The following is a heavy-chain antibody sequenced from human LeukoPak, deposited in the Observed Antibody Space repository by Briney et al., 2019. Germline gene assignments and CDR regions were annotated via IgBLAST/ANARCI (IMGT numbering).Heavy chain of an antibody. J-gene: IGHJ4*02. Sequence: SETLSLTCAVYGGSFSGYYWSWIRQPPGKGLEWIGEINHSGSTNYNPSRKSRVTISVDTSKNQFSLKLSSVTAADTAVYYCARGRGYYDSSGSFFGYWGQGTLVTVSS. V-gene: IGHV4-34*01. CDR3: ARGRGYYDSSGSFFGY. CDR2: INHSGST. D-gene: IGHD3-22*01. CDR1: GGSFSGYY.